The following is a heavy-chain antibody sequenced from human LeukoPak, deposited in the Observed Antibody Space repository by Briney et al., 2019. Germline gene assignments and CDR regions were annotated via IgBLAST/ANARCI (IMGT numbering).Heavy chain of an antibody. J-gene: IGHJ3*02. Sequence: SETLSLTCTVSGGSISSSSYYGGWIRQPPGKGLEWIGSIYYSGSTYDNPALKSRVTMSVDTSKNQFSLKLSSVTAADTAVYYCARDSEDSYGFDFALKENAFDIWGQGTMVTVSS. CDR2: IYYSGST. V-gene: IGHV4-39*07. CDR3: ARDSEDSYGFDFALKENAFDI. D-gene: IGHD5-18*01. CDR1: GGSISSSSYY.